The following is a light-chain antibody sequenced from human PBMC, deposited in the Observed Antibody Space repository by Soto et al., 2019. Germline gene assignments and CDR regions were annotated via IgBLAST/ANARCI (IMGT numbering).Light chain of an antibody. V-gene: IGKV3-11*01. Sequence: EIVLTQSPDTLSLSPGERATLSCWASPSVTPHLAWFQQRPGQTPSLLIYDASTRAPGIPARFSGRGSGADFTLTIRSLEPEDFAVDYCQQRSDSITFGQGTRLEIK. CDR3: QQRSDSIT. J-gene: IGKJ5*01. CDR2: DAS. CDR1: PSVTPH.